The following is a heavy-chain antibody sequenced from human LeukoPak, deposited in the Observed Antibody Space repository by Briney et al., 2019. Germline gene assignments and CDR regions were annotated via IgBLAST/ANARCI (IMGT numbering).Heavy chain of an antibody. CDR1: GFRFSGHW. Sequence: GGSLRLSCEASGFRFSGHWLNWVRQAPGQGLEWVANINPDGSGKYYVDSVKGRFTISRDDAKNSLYLQMNSLRVEDTAVYYCTGGANWGQGTPVTVSS. J-gene: IGHJ4*02. CDR3: TGGAN. V-gene: IGHV3-7*04. CDR2: INPDGSGK.